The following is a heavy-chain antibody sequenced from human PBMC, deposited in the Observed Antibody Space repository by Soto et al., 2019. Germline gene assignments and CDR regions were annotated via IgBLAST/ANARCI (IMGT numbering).Heavy chain of an antibody. CDR2: ISWNSNII. Sequence: EVQLVESGGGLVQPGRSLRLSCAASGFTFDDYAMHWVRRVPGKGLEWVSSISWNSNIIGYADSVKGRFTISRDNAKNSLYQQMNSLRRENTALYYCAKGGPDGFCSGGRCYFDYWGQGTLVTVSS. CDR3: AKGGPDGFCSGGRCYFDY. J-gene: IGHJ4*02. D-gene: IGHD2-15*01. CDR1: GFTFDDYA. V-gene: IGHV3-9*01.